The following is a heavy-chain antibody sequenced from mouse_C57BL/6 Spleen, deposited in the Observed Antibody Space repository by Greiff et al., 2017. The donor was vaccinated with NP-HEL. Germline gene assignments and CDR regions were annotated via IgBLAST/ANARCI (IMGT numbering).Heavy chain of an antibody. CDR2: INPNYGTT. D-gene: IGHD2-2*01. J-gene: IGHJ2*01. V-gene: IGHV1-39*01. CDR3: ARKAYGSPYYFDY. CDR1: GYSFTDYN. Sequence: VQLQQSGPELVKPGASVKISCKASGYSFTDYNMNWVKQSNGKSLEWIGVINPNYGTTSYNQKFKGKATLTVDTSSSTAYMQLSSLTSEDSAVYYCARKAYGSPYYFDYWGQGTTRTVSS.